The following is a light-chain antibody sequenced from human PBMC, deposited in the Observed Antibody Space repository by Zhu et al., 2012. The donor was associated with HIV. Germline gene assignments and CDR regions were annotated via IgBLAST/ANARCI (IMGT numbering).Light chain of an antibody. J-gene: IGKJ1*01. Sequence: DIQMTQSPSTLSASVGDRVTIPCRASQSISSWLAWYQQKPGKAPKLLIYKASSLESGVPSRFSGSGSGTEFTLTISSLQPDDFATYYCQQYNSYPWTFGPRDQGGDQT. V-gene: IGKV1-5*03. CDR3: QQYNSYPWT. CDR2: KAS. CDR1: QSISSW.